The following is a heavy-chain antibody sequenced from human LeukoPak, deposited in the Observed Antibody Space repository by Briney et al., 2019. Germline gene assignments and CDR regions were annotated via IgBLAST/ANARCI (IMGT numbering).Heavy chain of an antibody. CDR2: IYYSGST. CDR3: ARGYSSGWFPIDY. V-gene: IGHV4-61*08. J-gene: IGHJ4*02. D-gene: IGHD6-19*01. Sequence: SETLSLTCTVSGGSISSGDYYWSWIRQPPGKGLEWIGYIYYSGSTYYNPSLKSRVTISVDTSKNQFSLKLSSVTAADTAVYYCARGYSSGWFPIDYWGQGTLVTVSS. CDR1: GGSISSGDYY.